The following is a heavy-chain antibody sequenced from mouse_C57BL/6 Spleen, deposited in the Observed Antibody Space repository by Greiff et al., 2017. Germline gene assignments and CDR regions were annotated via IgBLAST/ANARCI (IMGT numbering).Heavy chain of an antibody. J-gene: IGHJ2*01. CDR2: IYPGNSDT. D-gene: IGHD1-1*01. V-gene: IGHV1-5*01. Sequence: VQLQQSGTVLARPGASVKMSCKTSGYTFTSYWMHWVKQRPGQGLEWIGAIYPGNSDTSYNQKFKGKDKLTAVTSASTAYMELSSLTNEDSAVYYCTREREVITTVPSYYFDYWGQGTTLTVSS. CDR1: GYTFTSYW. CDR3: TREREVITTVPSYYFDY.